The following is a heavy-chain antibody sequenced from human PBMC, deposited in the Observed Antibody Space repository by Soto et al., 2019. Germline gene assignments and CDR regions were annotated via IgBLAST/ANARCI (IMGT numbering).Heavy chain of an antibody. CDR3: AREVQVHTPAFVY. V-gene: IGHV1-69*19. D-gene: IGHD3-10*01. CDR1: GGTFNTYA. Sequence: QVQLVQSGAEMKKPASSVKVSCQSSGGTFNTYAMNWVRQAPGQGPEWMGDISPMFGAANYAPKFQGRVTITADESTSTSYMQLSSLTSEDTALYFCAREVQVHTPAFVYWGQGALVTVSS. CDR2: ISPMFGAA. J-gene: IGHJ4*02.